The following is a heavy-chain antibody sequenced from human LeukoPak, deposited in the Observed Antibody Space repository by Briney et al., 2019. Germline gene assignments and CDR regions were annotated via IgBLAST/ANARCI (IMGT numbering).Heavy chain of an antibody. V-gene: IGHV1-2*02. CDR3: ESNRSAGSWFDC. Sequence: ASVKVSCKASGYTFTGYYIHWVRQAPGQGLEWMGWINPLSAGTNYAQQFHGRVTMTRDTSISTAYSELSRLTSDDTSLYYCESNRSAGSWFDCWSQGTLVTVSS. D-gene: IGHD2/OR15-2a*01. J-gene: IGHJ4*02. CDR1: GYTFTGYY. CDR2: INPLSAGT.